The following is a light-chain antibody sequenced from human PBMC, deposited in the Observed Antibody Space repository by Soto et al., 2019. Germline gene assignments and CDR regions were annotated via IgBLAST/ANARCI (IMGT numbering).Light chain of an antibody. Sequence: QSALTQPASVSGSPGQSITISCTGTSSDVGGYNYVSWYQQHPGKAPKLMIYEVSKRPSGVSNRSSGSKSGNTASLTISGLQAEDEADYYCCSYASSSSYVFGAGTKVTVL. CDR1: SSDVGGYNY. CDR3: CSYASSSSYV. J-gene: IGLJ1*01. V-gene: IGLV2-23*02. CDR2: EVS.